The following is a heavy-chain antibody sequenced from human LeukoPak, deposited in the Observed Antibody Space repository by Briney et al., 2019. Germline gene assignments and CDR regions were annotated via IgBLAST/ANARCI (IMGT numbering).Heavy chain of an antibody. CDR1: GYTFTSYG. J-gene: IGHJ1*01. V-gene: IGHV1-18*01. CDR3: AREGYYDSSGYSTAEYFQH. Sequence: ASVKVSCKASGYTFTSYGISWVRQAPGQGLEWMGWISAYNGNTNYAQKLQGRVTMTTDTYTSTAYMELRSLRSDDTAVYYCAREGYYDSSGYSTAEYFQHWGQGTLVTVSS. CDR2: ISAYNGNT. D-gene: IGHD3-22*01.